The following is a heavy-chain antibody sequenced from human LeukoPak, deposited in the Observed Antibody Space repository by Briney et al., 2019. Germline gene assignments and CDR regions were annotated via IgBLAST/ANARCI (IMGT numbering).Heavy chain of an antibody. CDR2: IIPILGIA. V-gene: IGHV1-69*04. CDR1: GGTFSSYA. CDR3: ARLLSLYDYGDYSPRGNWFDP. J-gene: IGHJ5*02. Sequence: SVKVSCKPSGGTFSSYAISWVREAPGQGLEWMGRIIPILGIANYAQTFQGRVTITADESTSTDYMELSSLRSEDTAVYYCARLLSLYDYGDYSPRGNWFDPWGQGTLVTVSS. D-gene: IGHD4-17*01.